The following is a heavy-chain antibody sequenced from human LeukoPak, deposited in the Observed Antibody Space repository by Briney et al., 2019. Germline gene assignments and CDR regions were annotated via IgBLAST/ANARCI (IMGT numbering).Heavy chain of an antibody. J-gene: IGHJ4*02. CDR3: AKEISGSYVD. CDR2: ISGSGGST. V-gene: IGHV3-23*01. D-gene: IGHD1-26*01. Sequence: GGSLRLSCTASDFTVKHAWMNWVRQAPGKGLEWVSAISGSGGSTYYADSVKGRFTISRDNSKNTLYLQMNSLRAEDTAVYYCAKEISGSYVDWGQGTLVTVSS. CDR1: DFTVKHAW.